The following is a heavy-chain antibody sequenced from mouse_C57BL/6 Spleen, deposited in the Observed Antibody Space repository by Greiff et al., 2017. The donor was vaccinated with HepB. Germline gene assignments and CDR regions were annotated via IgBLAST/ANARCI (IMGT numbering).Heavy chain of an antibody. D-gene: IGHD2-4*01. CDR1: GYSITSGYY. Sequence: EVQLVESGPGLVKPSQSLSLTCSVTGYSITSGYYWNWIRQFPGNKLEWMCYISYDGSNNYNPSLKNRISITRNTSKNQFFLKLNSVTTEDTATYYCARPYDYDAYFDVWGTGTTVTVSS. J-gene: IGHJ1*03. V-gene: IGHV3-6*01. CDR3: ARPYDYDAYFDV. CDR2: ISYDGSN.